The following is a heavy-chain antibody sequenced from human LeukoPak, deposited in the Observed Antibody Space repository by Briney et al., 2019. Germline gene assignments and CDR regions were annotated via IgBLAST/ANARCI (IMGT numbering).Heavy chain of an antibody. CDR3: AREHNYYFDY. J-gene: IGHJ4*02. D-gene: IGHD1-1*01. CDR2: IYSGGST. V-gene: IGHV3-66*01. CDR1: GFTVSSNY. Sequence: GGSLRLSCAASGFTVSSNYMSWVRQAPGKGLEWVSVIYSGGSTYYADSVRGRFTISRDNSKNTLYLQMNSLRAEDTAVYYCAREHNYYFDYWGQGTLVTVSS.